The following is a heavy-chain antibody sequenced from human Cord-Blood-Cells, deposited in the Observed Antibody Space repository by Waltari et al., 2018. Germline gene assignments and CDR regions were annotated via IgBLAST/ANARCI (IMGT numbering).Heavy chain of an antibody. J-gene: IGHJ3*02. CDR2: SIPIFGTA. CDR1: GGTFSSYA. D-gene: IGHD6-6*01. CDR3: ARDYSSSSFAFDI. V-gene: IGHV1-69*06. Sequence: QVQLVQSGAEVKKPGSSVKVSCKASGGTFSSYAISWVRQAPGQGLEWMGGSIPIFGTANYAQKFEGRVPTTADKSTSTAYMELSGLRSEDTAVYYCARDYSSSSFAFDIWGQGTMVTVSS.